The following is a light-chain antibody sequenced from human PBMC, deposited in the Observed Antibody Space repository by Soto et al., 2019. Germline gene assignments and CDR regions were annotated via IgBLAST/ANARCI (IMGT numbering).Light chain of an antibody. Sequence: DIQMTQSPSTLSASVVXXVPXTCRAGQSVGTWVAWYQQKPGKAPXLLIYGASNLESGVPSRFSGSGSGTEFTLTITTLQPDDFATYFCQLYNRNTWSFGPGTKV. CDR1: QSVGTW. CDR2: GAS. V-gene: IGKV1-5*01. J-gene: IGKJ1*01. CDR3: QLYNRNTWS.